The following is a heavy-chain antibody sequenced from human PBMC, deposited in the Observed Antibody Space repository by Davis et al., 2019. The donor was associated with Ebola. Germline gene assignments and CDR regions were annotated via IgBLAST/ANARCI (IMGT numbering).Heavy chain of an antibody. D-gene: IGHD1-26*01. V-gene: IGHV1-46*01. Sequence: ASVTVSRMASRYTFPHYYMHWVRQAPGQGLEWMGMINPNDGRTNYAQKFQGRVTVTRDTSTTTVYMDLSSLRSEDTAVYFCARDSSGVVGANDFDYWGQGSLVTVSS. CDR3: ARDSSGVVGANDFDY. CDR1: RYTFPHYY. J-gene: IGHJ4*02. CDR2: INPNDGRT.